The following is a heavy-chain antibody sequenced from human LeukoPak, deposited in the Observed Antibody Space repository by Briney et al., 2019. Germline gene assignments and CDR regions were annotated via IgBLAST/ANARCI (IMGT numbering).Heavy chain of an antibody. CDR3: ARGIRFLPYYFDY. CDR1: GGSISSYY. V-gene: IGHV4-59*01. Sequence: PSETLSLTCTVSGGSISSYYWSWIRQPPGKGLEWIGYIYYSGSTNYNPSLKSRVTISVDTSKNQFSLKLSSVTAADTAVYYCARGIRFLPYYFDYRGQGTLVTVSS. CDR2: IYYSGST. J-gene: IGHJ4*02. D-gene: IGHD3-3*01.